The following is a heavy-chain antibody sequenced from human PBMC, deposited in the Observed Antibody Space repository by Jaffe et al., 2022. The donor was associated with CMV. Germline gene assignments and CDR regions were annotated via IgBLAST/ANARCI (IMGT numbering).Heavy chain of an antibody. CDR1: GFTFSDYY. D-gene: IGHD4-17*01. V-gene: IGHV3-11*06. CDR2: ISSSSSYT. J-gene: IGHJ2*01. Sequence: QVQLVESGGGLVKPGGSLRLSCAASGFTFSDYYMSWIRQAPGKGLEWVSYISSSSSYTNYADSVKGRFTISRDNAKNSLYLQMNSLRAEDTAVYYCARVPRGVTTVVTPYWYFDLWGRGTLVTVSS. CDR3: ARVPRGVTTVVTPYWYFDL.